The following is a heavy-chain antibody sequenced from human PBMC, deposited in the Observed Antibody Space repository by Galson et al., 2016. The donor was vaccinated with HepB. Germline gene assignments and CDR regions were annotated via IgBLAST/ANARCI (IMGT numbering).Heavy chain of an antibody. J-gene: IGHJ2*01. CDR2: INSYGTTT. D-gene: IGHD2-15*01. Sequence: SLRLSCAASGFTFGTYWMHWVRQAPGKGLVWVSRINSYGTTTTYADSVKGRFTVTRDNAKNTLFLQMNSLRAEDTAVYYCARGGPFWYFDLWGRGTLVTVSS. CDR3: ARGGPFWYFDL. V-gene: IGHV3-74*01. CDR1: GFTFGTYW.